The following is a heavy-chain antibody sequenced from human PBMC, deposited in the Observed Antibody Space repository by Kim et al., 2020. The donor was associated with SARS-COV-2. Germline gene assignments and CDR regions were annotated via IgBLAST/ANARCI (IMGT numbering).Heavy chain of an antibody. CDR1: GYNFTSYS. CDR3: ARGVQQLGPFDY. D-gene: IGHD6-13*01. J-gene: IGHJ4*02. V-gene: IGHV1-3*01. CDR2: LNAGSGNT. Sequence: ASVKVSCKASGYNFTSYSMHWVRQAPGQRLEWMGWLNAGSGNTKYSQNFQGRVTITRDTSANTAYMELSSLTSEDTAVYYCARGVQQLGPFDYWGQGTLV.